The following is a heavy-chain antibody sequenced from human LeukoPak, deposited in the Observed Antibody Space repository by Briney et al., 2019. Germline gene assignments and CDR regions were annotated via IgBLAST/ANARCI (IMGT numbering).Heavy chain of an antibody. D-gene: IGHD3-9*01. Sequence: QPGGSLRLSCAASGFTFSIYAMSWVRQAPGKGLEWVSAISGSGGTAYYADSVKGRFTISRDNSKNTLYLQNTLRVEDTAVYYCTRDLMDYDVSTGLHHYYMDVWGQGTTVTVSS. J-gene: IGHJ6*02. V-gene: IGHV3-23*01. CDR2: ISGSGGTA. CDR1: GFTFSIYA. CDR3: TRDLMDYDVSTGLHHYYMDV.